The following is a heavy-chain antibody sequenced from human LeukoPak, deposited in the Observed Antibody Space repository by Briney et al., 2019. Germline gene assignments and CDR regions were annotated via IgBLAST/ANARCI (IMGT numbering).Heavy chain of an antibody. CDR2: ISYDGSEK. CDR1: GFIFSSYA. J-gene: IGHJ4*02. Sequence: PGGSLRRSCAASGFIFSSYAIHWVRQIPGKGLESVAVISYDGSEKYYAGSVRGRFTISRDNSKNTLYLQMNSLRPEDSALYYCERDGGGGYNQIDSWGQGTLVAVSS. CDR3: ERDGGGGYNQIDS. D-gene: IGHD5-12*01. V-gene: IGHV3-30-3*01.